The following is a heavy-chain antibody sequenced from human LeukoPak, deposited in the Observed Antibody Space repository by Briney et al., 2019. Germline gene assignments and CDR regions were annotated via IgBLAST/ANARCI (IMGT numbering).Heavy chain of an antibody. V-gene: IGHV3-7*01. Sequence: GGSLRLSCVASGFTFRTYWMTWVRQAPGKGLEWVANIEQDGSEIYYVDSVKGRFTISRDNAKNSLYLQLNSLRAEDTAVYYCARDRSSNDAFDIWGQGTMVTVSS. D-gene: IGHD7-27*01. CDR3: ARDRSSNDAFDI. CDR2: IEQDGSEI. J-gene: IGHJ3*02. CDR1: GFTFRTYW.